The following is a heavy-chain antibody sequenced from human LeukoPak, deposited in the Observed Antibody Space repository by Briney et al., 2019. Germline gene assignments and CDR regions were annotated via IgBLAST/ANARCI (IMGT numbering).Heavy chain of an antibody. CDR1: RFIFSSYW. Sequence: GGSLRLSCAASRFIFSSYWMSWVRQAPGKGLEWVANIKQDGSEKNYVDSVEGRFTMSRDNAKNSLYLQMNSLRADDTAVYHCATGASALWHPYYFDYWGQGTLVTVSS. V-gene: IGHV3-7*01. CDR2: IKQDGSEK. CDR3: ATGASALWHPYYFDY. J-gene: IGHJ4*02. D-gene: IGHD2/OR15-2a*01.